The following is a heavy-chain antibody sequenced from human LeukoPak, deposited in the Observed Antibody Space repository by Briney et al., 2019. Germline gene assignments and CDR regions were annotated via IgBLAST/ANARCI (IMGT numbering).Heavy chain of an antibody. D-gene: IGHD2-2*01. CDR3: ARVPHYCTSTSCTFDY. J-gene: IGHJ4*02. CDR1: GYTFTGYY. CDR2: INPNSGGT. V-gene: IGHV1-2*02. Sequence: ASVKVSCKASGYTFTGYYMHWVRQAPGQGLEWMGWINPNSGGTNSAQKLQGRVTMTTDTSTTTAYMELRSLRSDDTAVYYCARVPHYCTSTSCTFDYWGQGTLVIVSS.